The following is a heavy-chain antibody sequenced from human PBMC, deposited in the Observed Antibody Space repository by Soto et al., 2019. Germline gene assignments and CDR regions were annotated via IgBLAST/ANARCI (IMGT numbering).Heavy chain of an antibody. J-gene: IGHJ5*02. V-gene: IGHV4-39*07. CDR1: GGSISSSTYY. CDR2: IYYSGST. Sequence: SETLSLTCTVSGGSISSSTYYWGWIRQPPGKGLEWIGSIYYSGSTNYNPSLKSRVTISVDTSKNQFSLKLSSVTAADTAVYYCARGTPLVGAMVSDSNWFGPWGPGTLVTVSS. CDR3: ARGTPLVGAMVSDSNWFGP. D-gene: IGHD1-26*01.